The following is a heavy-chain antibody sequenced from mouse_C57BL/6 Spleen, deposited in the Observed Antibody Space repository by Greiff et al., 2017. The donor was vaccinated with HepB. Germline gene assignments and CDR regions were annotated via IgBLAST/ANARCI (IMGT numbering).Heavy chain of an antibody. Sequence: DVKLVESGGGLVKPGGSLKLSCAASGFTFSSYAMSWVRQTPEKRLEWVATISDGGSYTYYPDNVKGRFTISRDNAKNNLYLQMSHLKSEDTAMYYCARDAYGSSFDYWGQGTTLTVSS. J-gene: IGHJ2*01. CDR2: ISDGGSYT. CDR3: ARDAYGSSFDY. CDR1: GFTFSSYA. V-gene: IGHV5-4*01. D-gene: IGHD1-1*01.